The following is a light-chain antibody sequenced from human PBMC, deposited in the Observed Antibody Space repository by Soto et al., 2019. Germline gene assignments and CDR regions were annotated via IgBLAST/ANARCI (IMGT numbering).Light chain of an antibody. CDR1: SSNIGAGYD. Sequence: QSVLTQPPSVSGAPGQRVTISRTGSSSNIGAGYDIHWYQQLPGTAPKLLIYGNTNRPSGVPDRFSGSKPGTSASLAITGLQAEDEADYYCQSYDSRLSGYVVGTGTKVTVL. J-gene: IGLJ1*01. V-gene: IGLV1-40*01. CDR2: GNT. CDR3: QSYDSRLSGYV.